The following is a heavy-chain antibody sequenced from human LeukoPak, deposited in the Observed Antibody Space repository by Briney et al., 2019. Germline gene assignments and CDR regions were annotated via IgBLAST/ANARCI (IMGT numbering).Heavy chain of an antibody. CDR3: ARDRGWIQHDI. CDR2: IKGDGSAK. D-gene: IGHD5-18*01. J-gene: IGHJ3*02. CDR1: GFAFSDSW. V-gene: IGHV3-7*01. Sequence: GGSLRLSCAASGFAFSDSWMTWIRQAPGKGLEWVAFIKGDGSAKKYVDSVKGRFTISRDNAKNSLFLQMNSLRAEDTAVYYCARDRGWIQHDIWGQGTMVTVSS.